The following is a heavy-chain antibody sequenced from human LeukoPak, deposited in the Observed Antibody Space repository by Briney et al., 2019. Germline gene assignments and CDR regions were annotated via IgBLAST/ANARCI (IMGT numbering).Heavy chain of an antibody. D-gene: IGHD3-3*01. CDR1: GGSVSSTNW. CDR2: MYYSGST. Sequence: PSETLSLTCGVSGGSVSSTNWWTWIRQPPGKGLEWIGSMYYSGSTYYNPSLKSRVTISVDTSKNQFSLKLSSVTAADTALYYCASNEWSGYYFDYWGQGTLVTVSS. J-gene: IGHJ4*02. V-gene: IGHV4-39*01. CDR3: ASNEWSGYYFDY.